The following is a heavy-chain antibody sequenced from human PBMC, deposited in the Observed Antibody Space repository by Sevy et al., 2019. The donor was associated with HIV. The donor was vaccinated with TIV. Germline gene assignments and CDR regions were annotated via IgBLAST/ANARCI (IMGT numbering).Heavy chain of an antibody. CDR2: IYYSGST. D-gene: IGHD3-22*01. J-gene: IGHJ3*02. CDR1: GGSISSSSYY. Sequence: SETLSLTCTVSGGSISSSSYYWGWIRQPPGKGLEWIGSIYYSGSTSYNPSLKSRVTISVDTSKNQFSLKLSSVTAADTAVYYCASFITDAFDIWGQGTMVTVSS. V-gene: IGHV4-39*01. CDR3: ASFITDAFDI.